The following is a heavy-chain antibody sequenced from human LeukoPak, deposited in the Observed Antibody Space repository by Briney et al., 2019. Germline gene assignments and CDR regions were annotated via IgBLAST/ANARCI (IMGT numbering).Heavy chain of an antibody. V-gene: IGHV1-46*01. J-gene: IGHJ3*02. CDR2: INPSGGST. CDR1: GYTFTSYF. D-gene: IGHD3-3*01. Sequence: VSVKVSCKSYGYTFTSYFMHWVRQAPGQGLEWMGIINPSGGSTNYAQKFQGRVTMTRDTSTSTVYMELSRLRSEDTAVYYCARGDHVRIYAESAFDIWGQGTKVTVSS. CDR3: ARGDHVRIYAESAFDI.